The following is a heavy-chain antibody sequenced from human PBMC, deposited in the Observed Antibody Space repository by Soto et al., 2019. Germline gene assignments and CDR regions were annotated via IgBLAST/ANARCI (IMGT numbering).Heavy chain of an antibody. J-gene: IGHJ5*02. CDR3: ARALPLYCSSICCLWFDP. Sequence: LQLQESGSGLVKPSQTLSLTCAVSGVSISSGGYSWSWIRQPPGKGLEWIGYIYHSWSTYYNPSLKSRVTISVDRSKNQLSLKLTSVTAADTAVYYCARALPLYCSSICCLWFDPGGQGTLVTVSS. CDR1: GVSISSGGYS. CDR2: IYHSWST. D-gene: IGHD2-2*01. V-gene: IGHV4-30-2*01.